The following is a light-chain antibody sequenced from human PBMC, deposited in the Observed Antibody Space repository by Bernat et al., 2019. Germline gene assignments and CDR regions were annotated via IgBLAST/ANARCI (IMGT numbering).Light chain of an antibody. CDR3: QVYYNSPPAYT. V-gene: IGKV3-20*01. CDR1: QSVSSSY. J-gene: IGKJ2*01. CDR2: GTS. Sequence: IVLTQSPGTLSLSPGETATLSCRASQSVSSSYLAWYQHKPGQAPRLLMYGTSSRATGIPDRFSGSVSGTDFTLTISRLEPDDFAVYYCQVYYNSPPAYTFGQGTKLEIQ.